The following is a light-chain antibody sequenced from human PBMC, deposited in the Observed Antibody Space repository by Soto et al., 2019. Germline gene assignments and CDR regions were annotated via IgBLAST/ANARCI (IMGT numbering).Light chain of an antibody. V-gene: IGLV2-11*01. CDR3: CSYAGSYTSPYV. CDR1: SSDVGDYSY. CDR2: DVT. Sequence: QSSLTQPRSVSGSPGQSVTISCTGTSSDVGDYSYVSWYQQHPGKAPKLIIYDVTKRPSGVPDRFSGSKSGNPASLTISGLQAEDEADYFCCSYAGSYTSPYVFGTGTKVTVL. J-gene: IGLJ1*01.